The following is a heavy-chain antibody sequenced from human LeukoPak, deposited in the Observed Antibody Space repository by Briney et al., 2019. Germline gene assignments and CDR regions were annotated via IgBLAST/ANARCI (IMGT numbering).Heavy chain of an antibody. Sequence: PSQALSLTCAVSGGSISSGGYSWSWIRQPPGKGLEWIGYSYHSGSTYYNPSLKSRVTISVDRSKNQYSLKLSSVTAADTAVYYCARGDSSSWYFDYWGQGTLVTVSS. CDR1: GGSISSGGYS. D-gene: IGHD6-13*01. J-gene: IGHJ4*02. V-gene: IGHV4-30-2*01. CDR3: ARGDSSSWYFDY. CDR2: SYHSGST.